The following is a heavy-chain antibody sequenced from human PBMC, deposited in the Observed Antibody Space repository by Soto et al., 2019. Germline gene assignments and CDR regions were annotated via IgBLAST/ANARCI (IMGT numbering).Heavy chain of an antibody. V-gene: IGHV3-53*02. J-gene: IGHJ6*02. CDR1: GFTVSSKY. CDR3: AREAPMDG. Sequence: DVQLVETGGELIQPGGSLRLSCAASGFTVSSKYMSWVRQAQGKGLEWISVIWSAGLIYYADSVRGRFTISRDISKNILYLEMTSLRADDTAVYYCAREAPMDGWGQGTTVTVSS. CDR2: IWSAGLI.